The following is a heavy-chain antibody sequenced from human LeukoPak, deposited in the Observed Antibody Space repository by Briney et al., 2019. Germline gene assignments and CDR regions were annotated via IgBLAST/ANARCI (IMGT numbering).Heavy chain of an antibody. CDR2: FSGSGGTT. D-gene: IGHD6-19*01. Sequence: PGGSLRLSCAASGFTFSSYGMSWVRQAPGKGLEWVSSFSGSGGTTYYADSVKGRFTVSRDNSKNTLYLQMNSLRAEDTAVYYCATSQQWLGVYYFDYWGQGTLVTVSS. CDR1: GFTFSSYG. J-gene: IGHJ4*02. CDR3: ATSQQWLGVYYFDY. V-gene: IGHV3-23*01.